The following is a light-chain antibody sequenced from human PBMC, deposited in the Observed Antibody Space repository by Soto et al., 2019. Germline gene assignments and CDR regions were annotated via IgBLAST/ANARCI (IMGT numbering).Light chain of an antibody. J-gene: IGKJ4*01. CDR2: DGF. Sequence: EIVLTQSPATLSLSPGEGATRSCRASQSVNTYLAWYQQKPGQAPRLLIYDGFNRATGIPARFSGSGSGTDFTLTISSLEPEDFAVYYCQQGGSFGGGTKVEI. CDR1: QSVNTY. CDR3: QQGGS. V-gene: IGKV3-11*01.